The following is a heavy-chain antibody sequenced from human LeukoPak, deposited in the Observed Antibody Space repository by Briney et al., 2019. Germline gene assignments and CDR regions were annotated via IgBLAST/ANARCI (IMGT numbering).Heavy chain of an antibody. D-gene: IGHD3-22*01. Sequence: GGSLRLSCAASGFTFSSYAMSWVRQAPGKGLEWVSTISGSGGDTYYADSVKGRFTISRDNSKNTLYLQMNSLRAEDTAVYYCARVAMIVVVHPEYFQHWGQGTLVTVSS. CDR1: GFTFSSYA. CDR3: ARVAMIVVVHPEYFQH. V-gene: IGHV3-23*01. CDR2: ISGSGGDT. J-gene: IGHJ1*01.